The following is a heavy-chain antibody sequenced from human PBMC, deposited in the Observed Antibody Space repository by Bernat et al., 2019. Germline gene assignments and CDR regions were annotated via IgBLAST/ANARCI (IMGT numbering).Heavy chain of an antibody. CDR3: AREGWSTLAAAGTGADY. CDR2: IWWDASNT. Sequence: QVQLVESGGRVVQPGTSLRLSCEASGFIFSSYGMHWVRQAPGKGLEWVGVIWWDASNTHYSDAVRCRFIISRDDSKNTLFLQMNSLSGAYTAIYYCAREGWSTLAAAGTGADYWGQGTLVSVSS. V-gene: IGHV3-33*01. CDR1: GFIFSSYG. J-gene: IGHJ4*02. D-gene: IGHD6-13*01.